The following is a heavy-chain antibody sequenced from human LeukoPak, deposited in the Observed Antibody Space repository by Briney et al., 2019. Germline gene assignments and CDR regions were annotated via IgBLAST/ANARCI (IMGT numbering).Heavy chain of an antibody. CDR1: GGSISSYY. CDR3: ARYRTVTTGNWFDP. V-gene: IGHV4-59*01. D-gene: IGHD4-11*01. CDR2: IYYSGST. J-gene: IGHJ5*02. Sequence: PSETLSLTCTVSGGSISSYYWSWIRQPPGKGLEWIGYIYYSGSTNYNPSLKSRVTISVDTSKNQFSLKLSSVTAADTAVYYCARYRTVTTGNWFDPWGQGTLVTVSS.